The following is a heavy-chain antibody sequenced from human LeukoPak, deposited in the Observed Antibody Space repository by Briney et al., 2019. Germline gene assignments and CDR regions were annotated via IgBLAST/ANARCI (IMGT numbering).Heavy chain of an antibody. J-gene: IGHJ6*03. CDR2: IYTSGST. Sequence: PSETLSLTCTVSGGSISSYYWSWIRQPAGKGLEWIGRIYTSGSTNYNPSLKSRVTMSVDTSKNQFSLKLSSVTAADTAVYYCASEIRGDYSNYRNYYYYMDVWGKGTTVTVSS. CDR1: GGSISSYY. V-gene: IGHV4-4*07. D-gene: IGHD4-11*01. CDR3: ASEIRGDYSNYRNYYYYMDV.